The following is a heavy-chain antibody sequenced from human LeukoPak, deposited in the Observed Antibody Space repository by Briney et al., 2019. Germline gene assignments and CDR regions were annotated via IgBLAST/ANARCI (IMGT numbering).Heavy chain of an antibody. J-gene: IGHJ4*02. CDR2: IWYDGSNK. CDR3: AKVLLSSGWDYDY. Sequence: PGGSLRLSCAASGFTFSSYGMHWVRQAPGKGLEWVAVIWYDGSNKYYADSVKGRFTISRDNSKNTLYLQMNSLRAEDTAVYYCAKVLLSSGWDYDYWGQGTLVTVSS. CDR1: GFTFSSYG. V-gene: IGHV3-33*03. D-gene: IGHD6-19*01.